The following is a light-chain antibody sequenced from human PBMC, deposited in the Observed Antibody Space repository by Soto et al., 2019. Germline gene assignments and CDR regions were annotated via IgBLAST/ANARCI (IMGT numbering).Light chain of an antibody. J-gene: IGKJ1*01. Sequence: GDRVTITCRASQSISSWLAWYQQKPGKAPKLLIYAASSLESGVPSRFSGSESGTEFTLTIGNLQPDDFATYYCQQYNSYPWTFAQGTKVDIK. CDR1: QSISSW. V-gene: IGKV1-5*01. CDR3: QQYNSYPWT. CDR2: AAS.